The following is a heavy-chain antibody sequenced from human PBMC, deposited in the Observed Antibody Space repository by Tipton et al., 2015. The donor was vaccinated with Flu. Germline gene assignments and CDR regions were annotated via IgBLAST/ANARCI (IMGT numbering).Heavy chain of an antibody. CDR2: ISGSGGST. D-gene: IGHD3-10*01. J-gene: IGHJ4*02. V-gene: IGHV3-23*01. CDR1: GFTFSSYA. CDR3: ARQYGSGSYCDY. Sequence: SLRLSCAASGFTFSSYAMSWVRQAPGKGLEWVSAISGSGGSTYYADSVKGRFTISRDNSKNTLYLQMNSLRAEDTAVYYCARQYGSGSYCDYWGQGTLVTVSS.